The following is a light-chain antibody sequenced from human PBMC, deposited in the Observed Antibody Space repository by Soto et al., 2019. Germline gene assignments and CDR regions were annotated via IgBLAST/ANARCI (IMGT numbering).Light chain of an antibody. CDR1: SSDVGGCNY. J-gene: IGLJ1*01. CDR2: DVC. V-gene: IGLV2-8*01. CDR3: SSHAGSNNPFV. Sequence: QSALTQPPSASGSPGQSVTISCTGTSSDVGGCNYVSWYQQHPGKAPKVMIYDVCKRPSGVPDRVFGSKSGNTASLTVSGLQAEDEADYYSSSHAGSNNPFVFGTGTKLTV.